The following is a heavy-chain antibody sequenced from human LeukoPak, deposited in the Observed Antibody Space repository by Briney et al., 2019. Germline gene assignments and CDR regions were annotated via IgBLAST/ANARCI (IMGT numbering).Heavy chain of an antibody. D-gene: IGHD6-6*01. CDR1: GGSISSSSYY. CDR3: AREYSSFHYYYYYMDV. Sequence: SETLSLTCTVSGGSISSSSYYWGWIRQPPGKGLEWIGSIYYSGSTYYNPSLKSRVTISVDTSKNQFSLKLSSVTAADTAVYYCAREYSSFHYYYYYMDVWGKGTTVTVSS. J-gene: IGHJ6*03. V-gene: IGHV4-39*07. CDR2: IYYSGST.